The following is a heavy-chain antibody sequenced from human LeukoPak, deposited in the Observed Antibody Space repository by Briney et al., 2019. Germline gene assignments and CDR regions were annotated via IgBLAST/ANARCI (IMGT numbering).Heavy chain of an antibody. Sequence: GESLKIPCKGSGYSFTSYWIGWVRKMPGKGLEWLGIIYPGDSDTRYSPSFQGQVTISADKSISTAYLQWSSLKASDTAMYYCARHPILEWLQNRSPVLMDVWGQGTTVTVSS. V-gene: IGHV5-51*01. J-gene: IGHJ6*02. CDR1: GYSFTSYW. D-gene: IGHD3-3*01. CDR3: ARHPILEWLQNRSPVLMDV. CDR2: IYPGDSDT.